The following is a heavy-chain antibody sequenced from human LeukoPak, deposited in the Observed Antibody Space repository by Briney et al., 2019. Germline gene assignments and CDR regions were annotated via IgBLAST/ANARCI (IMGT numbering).Heavy chain of an antibody. CDR1: GYTFTGYY. D-gene: IGHD2-2*01. CDR2: INPNSGGT. CDR3: ARESAFVVVPAAIGYYFDY. Sequence: GASVKVSCKASGYTFTGYYMHWVRQAPGQGLEWMGWINPNSGGTNYAQKFQGRVTMTRDTSISTAYMELSRLRSDDTAVYYCARESAFVVVPAAIGYYFDYWGQGTLVTVSS. J-gene: IGHJ4*02. V-gene: IGHV1-2*02.